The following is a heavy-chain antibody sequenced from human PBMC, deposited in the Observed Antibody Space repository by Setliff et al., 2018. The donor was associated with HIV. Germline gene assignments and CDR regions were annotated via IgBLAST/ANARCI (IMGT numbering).Heavy chain of an antibody. Sequence: GASVKVSCKASGGTLRSYGMTWVRQAPGQGLEWMGTVIPVRDMANYAEKFQGRVTITADRSTSTSYLELRGLRSEDTAVYFCARDTYFFDGTNFYSYALGVWGQGT. CDR1: GGTLRSYG. V-gene: IGHV1-69*04. D-gene: IGHD2-8*01. CDR3: ARDTYFFDGTNFYSYALGV. CDR2: VIPVRDMA. J-gene: IGHJ6*02.